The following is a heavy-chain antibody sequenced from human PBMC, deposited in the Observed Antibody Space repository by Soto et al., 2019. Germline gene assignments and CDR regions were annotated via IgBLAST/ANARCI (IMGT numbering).Heavy chain of an antibody. V-gene: IGHV4-59*01. D-gene: IGHD5-12*01. CDR1: GGSSSSYD. J-gene: IGHJ4*02. CDR3: ARRYSGYDLYYFDY. CDR2: IYYSGSI. Sequence: SETLSLTCTVSGGSSSSYDWSWIRQPPGKGLEWIGYIYYSGSINYNPSLKSRVTISVDTSKNQFSLKLSSVTAADTAVYYCARRYSGYDLYYFDYWGQGTLVTVSS.